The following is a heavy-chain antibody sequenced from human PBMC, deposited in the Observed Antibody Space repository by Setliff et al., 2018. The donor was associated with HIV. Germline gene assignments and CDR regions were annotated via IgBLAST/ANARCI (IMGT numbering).Heavy chain of an antibody. CDR3: AKTSVGAAGLYAFDI. Sequence: LSLTFTVSGGSIGSGSHYWSWIRQPAGKGLEWIGHIYTTGSTNYNPSLKSRVTISADTSNNQFSLRLTSMTAADTAVYYCAKTSVGAAGLYAFDIWGQGTMVTVSS. CDR1: GGSIGSGSHY. V-gene: IGHV4-61*09. D-gene: IGHD1-26*01. CDR2: IYTTGST. J-gene: IGHJ3*02.